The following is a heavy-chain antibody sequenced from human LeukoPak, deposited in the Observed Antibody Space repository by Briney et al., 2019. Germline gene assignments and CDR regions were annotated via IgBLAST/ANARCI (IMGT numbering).Heavy chain of an antibody. D-gene: IGHD3-16*02. J-gene: IGHJ4*02. CDR1: GFTFSSYA. CDR2: ISGSGGST. V-gene: IGHV3-23*01. Sequence: SGGSLRLSCAASGFTFSSYAMSWVRQAPGKGLEWVSAISGSGGSTYYADSVKGRFTISRDNSKNTPYLQMNSLRAEDTAVYYCAKDPKYYDYVWGSYRYTGESDYWGQGTLVTVSS. CDR3: AKDPKYYDYVWGSYRYTGESDY.